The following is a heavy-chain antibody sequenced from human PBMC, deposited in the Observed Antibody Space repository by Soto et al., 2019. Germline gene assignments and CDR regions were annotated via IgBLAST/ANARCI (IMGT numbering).Heavy chain of an antibody. V-gene: IGHV2-5*02. Sequence: QITLKESGPTLVKPTQTFTLACTFSGFSLSTSGMGVGWIREPPGKALEWLALIYWDDDKRYSPSLKSKLTITKDTSKNHVDLTIPSMDPVDTATYCCAHYSSTSSFDYWGQGTLVTVSS. CDR3: AHYSSTSSFDY. J-gene: IGHJ4*02. CDR2: IYWDDDK. D-gene: IGHD6-13*01. CDR1: GFSLSTSGMG.